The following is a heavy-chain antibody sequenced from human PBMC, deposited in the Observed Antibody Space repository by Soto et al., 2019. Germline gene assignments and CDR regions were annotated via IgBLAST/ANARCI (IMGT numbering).Heavy chain of an antibody. D-gene: IGHD6-19*01. CDR2: INHSGST. V-gene: IGHV4-34*01. Sequence: QVQLQQWGAGLLKPSETLSLTCAVYGGSFSGYYWSWIRQPPGKGLEWIGEINHSGSTNYNPSLKSRVPISVDPSENQFSLKLSSVTAADTAVYYCARGKQWLVRGLGSFDYWGQGTLVTVSS. CDR1: GGSFSGYY. J-gene: IGHJ4*02. CDR3: ARGKQWLVRGLGSFDY.